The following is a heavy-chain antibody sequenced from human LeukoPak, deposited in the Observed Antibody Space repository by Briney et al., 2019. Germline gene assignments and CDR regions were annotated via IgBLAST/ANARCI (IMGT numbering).Heavy chain of an antibody. J-gene: IGHJ6*03. Sequence: GGSLRLSCAASGLTFSTYAMSWVRQAPGKGPEWVSRIGGSSGSTYYADSVKGRFTISRDNSKKTLYLQMNSLRADDTAVYYCAKMKGPGLYYHYSMDVWGKGTTVIVSS. V-gene: IGHV3-23*01. CDR3: AKMKGPGLYYHYSMDV. CDR1: GLTFSTYA. CDR2: IGGSSGST.